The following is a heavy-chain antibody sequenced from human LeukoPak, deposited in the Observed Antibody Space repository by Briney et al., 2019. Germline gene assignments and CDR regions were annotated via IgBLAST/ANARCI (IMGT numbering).Heavy chain of an antibody. CDR1: GFTFSDYA. D-gene: IGHD2-2*01. Sequence: PGGSLRLSCAASGFTFSDYAMSWVRQAPGKGLEWVANIKQDGSEKNYVDSVKGRFTISRDNAKDSLYLQMNSLRAEDTAVYYCVREDDTKVPAQRGDWFDPWGQGTLVTVSS. J-gene: IGHJ5*02. V-gene: IGHV3-7*01. CDR2: IKQDGSEK. CDR3: VREDDTKVPAQRGDWFDP.